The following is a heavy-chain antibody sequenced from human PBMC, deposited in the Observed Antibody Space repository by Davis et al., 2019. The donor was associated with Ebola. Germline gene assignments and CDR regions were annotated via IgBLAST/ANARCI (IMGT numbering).Heavy chain of an antibody. CDR1: AYTFTSYD. CDR3: ARAPTWSQINYYCFDY. V-gene: IGHV1-8*01. Sequence: ASVKVSCKASAYTFTSYDINWVRQATGQGLEWMGWMNPNSGNTGYAQKFQGRVTMTRNTSISTAYMELGGLRSDDTAVYYCARAPTWSQINYYCFDYWGQGTLVAVSS. CDR2: MNPNSGNT. D-gene: IGHD3-10*01. J-gene: IGHJ4*02.